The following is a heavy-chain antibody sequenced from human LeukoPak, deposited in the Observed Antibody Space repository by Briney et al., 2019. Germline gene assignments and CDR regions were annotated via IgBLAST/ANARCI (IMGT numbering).Heavy chain of an antibody. CDR3: ARVRVPRVETAVIDY. CDR1: GYTFPGYF. J-gene: IGHJ4*02. V-gene: IGHV1-2*02. D-gene: IGHD2-21*02. Sequence: ASVKVSCKASGYTFPGYFLHWVRQAPGQGLEWMGWINPNSGGTNYAQKLQGTVTMTRDTSISTDYIELSSLRSDDTAVYYCARVRVPRVETAVIDYWGRGTLVTVSS. CDR2: INPNSGGT.